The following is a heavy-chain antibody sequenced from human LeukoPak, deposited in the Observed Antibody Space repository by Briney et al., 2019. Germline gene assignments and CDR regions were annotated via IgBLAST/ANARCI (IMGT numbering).Heavy chain of an antibody. Sequence: PGGPLRLSCAASGFTFSSFSMNWVRQAPGKGLEWVSYISSGRSTIYYADSVKGRFTISRDNAKNSLYLQVNSLRDEDTAVYYCARAGGLLWFGEVLESSDAFHIWGQGTMVTVSS. J-gene: IGHJ3*02. V-gene: IGHV3-48*02. CDR2: ISSGRSTI. CDR1: GFTFSSFS. D-gene: IGHD3-10*01. CDR3: ARAGGLLWFGEVLESSDAFHI.